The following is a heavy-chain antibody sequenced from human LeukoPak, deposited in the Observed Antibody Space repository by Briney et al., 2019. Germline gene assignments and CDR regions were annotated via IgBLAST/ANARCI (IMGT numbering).Heavy chain of an antibody. CDR2: ISSSSSYI. V-gene: IGHV3-21*01. Sequence: PGGSLRPSCAASGFTFSSYSMNWVRQAPGKGLEWVSSISSSSSYIYYADSVKGRFTISRDNAKNSLYLQMNSLRAEDTAVYYCATSPIVVADYWGQGTLVTVSS. CDR1: GFTFSSYS. CDR3: ATSPIVVADY. D-gene: IGHD2-21*01. J-gene: IGHJ4*02.